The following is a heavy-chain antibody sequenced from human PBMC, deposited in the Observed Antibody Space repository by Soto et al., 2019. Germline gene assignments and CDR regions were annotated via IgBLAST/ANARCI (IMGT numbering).Heavy chain of an antibody. CDR1: GYTFVSYG. CDR2: ISPYNDNT. V-gene: IGHV1-18*01. CDR3: SRDAQKWLVAAFDI. J-gene: IGHJ3*02. D-gene: IGHD6-19*01. Sequence: QVQLVQSGAEVKEPGASVKVSCKASGYTFVSYGISWVRQAPGQGLEWMGWISPYNDNTKYAQKFQGRVTMTTDTSTSTVYLELRSLSSDDTAVDYCSRDAQKWLVAAFDIWGLGTMVTVSS.